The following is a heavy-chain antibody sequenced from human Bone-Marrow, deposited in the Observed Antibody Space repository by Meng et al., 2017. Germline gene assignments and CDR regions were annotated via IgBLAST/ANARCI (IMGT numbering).Heavy chain of an antibody. CDR2: INPKSGST. CDR1: GYTFSAYY. Sequence: ASVKVSCKASGYTFSAYYMYWVRQAPGQGLEWMGWINPKSGSTNYAQKFQGRVTMTRDTSISTAYMELSRLRSDDTAVYYCARDPLMYYYDSSGDTYFDYWGQGTLVTVSS. V-gene: IGHV1-2*02. J-gene: IGHJ4*02. D-gene: IGHD3-22*01. CDR3: ARDPLMYYYDSSGDTYFDY.